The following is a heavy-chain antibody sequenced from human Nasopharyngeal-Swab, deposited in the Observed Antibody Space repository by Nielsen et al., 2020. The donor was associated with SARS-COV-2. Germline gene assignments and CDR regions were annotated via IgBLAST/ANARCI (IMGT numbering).Heavy chain of an antibody. CDR1: GFTFSDSA. J-gene: IGHJ4*02. CDR3: TRCGGGCYSGRDY. D-gene: IGHD2-15*01. V-gene: IGHV3-73*01. Sequence: GGSLRLSCAASGFTFSDSAIHWVRQASGKGLEWVGRVRSKGNNYATAYSASVKGRFIIFRDDPTNTAYLQMNSLKTEDTAMNYCTRCGGGCYSGRDYWGQGTLVTVSS. CDR2: VRSKGNNYAT.